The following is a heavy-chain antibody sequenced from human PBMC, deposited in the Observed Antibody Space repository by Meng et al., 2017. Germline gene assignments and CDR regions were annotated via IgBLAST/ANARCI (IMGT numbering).Heavy chain of an antibody. J-gene: IGHJ4*02. CDR2: TYYRSKWYN. CDR3: ARLAQDRYFDY. CDR1: GYIVSSNSAA. D-gene: IGHD2-15*01. V-gene: IGHV6-1*01. Sequence: PLRQSRSSWRKPTHTLSPARATSGYIVSSNSAAWNWITQSPSRGLEWLGRTYYRSKWYNDYAVSVKSRITINPDTSKNQFSLQLNSVTPEDTAVYYCARLAQDRYFDYWGQGTLVTVSS.